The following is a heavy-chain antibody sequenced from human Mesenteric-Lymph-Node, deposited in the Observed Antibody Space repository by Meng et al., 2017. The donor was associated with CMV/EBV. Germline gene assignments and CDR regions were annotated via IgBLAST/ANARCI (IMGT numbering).Heavy chain of an antibody. CDR3: ARSRDQSTDSKYGLDV. J-gene: IGHJ6*02. CDR1: GFTLSEYT. D-gene: IGHD2-2*01. CDR2: ISSSGNNI. Sequence: GESLKISCAASGFTLSEYTMNWVRQAPGKGLECVSHISSSGNNIYYADSVKGRFTISRDNAKKSLFLQMSSLRTEDTAVYYCARSRDQSTDSKYGLDVWGQGTTVTVSS. V-gene: IGHV3-48*04.